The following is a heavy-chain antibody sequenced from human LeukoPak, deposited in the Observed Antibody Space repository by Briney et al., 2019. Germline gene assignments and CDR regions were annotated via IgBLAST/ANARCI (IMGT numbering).Heavy chain of an antibody. CDR1: GFTFSSYG. J-gene: IGHJ3*02. CDR3: AKDMEPAGTVGAFDI. Sequence: PGGSLRLSCAASGFTFSSYGMHWVRQAPGKGLEWVAFIRYDGSNKYYADSVKGRFTISRDNAKNSLYLQMNSLRAEDTVLYYCAKDMEPAGTVGAFDIWGQGTMVTVSS. V-gene: IGHV3-30*02. D-gene: IGHD6-13*01. CDR2: IRYDGSNK.